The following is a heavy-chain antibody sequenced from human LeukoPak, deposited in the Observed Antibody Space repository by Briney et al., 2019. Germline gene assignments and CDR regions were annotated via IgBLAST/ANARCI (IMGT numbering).Heavy chain of an antibody. D-gene: IGHD7-27*01. CDR3: ASPRGWGYCMDV. CDR2: IYHSGST. V-gene: IGHV4-34*01. CDR1: GESFIYNY. Sequence: SETLSLTCAVYGESFIYNYWTWIRQPPGKGLEWIGEIYHSGSTNYNPSLKSRVTISVDKSKNQFSLKLSSVTAADTAVYYCASPRGWGYCMDVWGKGTTVTVSS. J-gene: IGHJ6*03.